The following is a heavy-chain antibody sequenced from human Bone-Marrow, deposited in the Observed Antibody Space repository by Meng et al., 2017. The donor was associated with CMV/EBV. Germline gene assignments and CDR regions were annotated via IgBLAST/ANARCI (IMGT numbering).Heavy chain of an antibody. Sequence: GGSLRLSCAASGFTFSSYSMNWVRQAPGKGLEWVSSISSSSSYIYYADSVKGRFTISRDNAKNSLYLQMNSLRAEDTAVYYCARDQHNTIFGVNYYYGMDVWGQGTTVTVSS. CDR2: ISSSSSYI. CDR3: ARDQHNTIFGVNYYYGMDV. D-gene: IGHD3-3*01. CDR1: GFTFSSYS. V-gene: IGHV3-21*01. J-gene: IGHJ6*02.